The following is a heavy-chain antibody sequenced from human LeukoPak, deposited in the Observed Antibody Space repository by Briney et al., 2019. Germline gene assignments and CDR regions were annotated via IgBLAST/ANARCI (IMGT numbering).Heavy chain of an antibody. J-gene: IGHJ6*02. V-gene: IGHV4-59*01. CDR3: ARDRIAVAGTNYYYGMDV. CDR1: GGSISSYY. CDR2: IYYSGST. Sequence: SETLSLTCTVSGGSISSYYWSWIRQPPGKGLEWIGYIYYSGSTNYNPSLKSRVTISVDTSKNQFSLKLSSVTAADTAVYYCARDRIAVAGTNYYYGMDVWGQGTTVTVSS. D-gene: IGHD6-19*01.